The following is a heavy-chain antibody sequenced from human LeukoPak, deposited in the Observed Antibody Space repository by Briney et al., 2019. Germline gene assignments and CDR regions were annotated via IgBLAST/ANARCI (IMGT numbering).Heavy chain of an antibody. J-gene: IGHJ4*02. D-gene: IGHD6-6*01. V-gene: IGHV4-4*07. CDR2: IYTSGST. CDR1: GGSITNYY. Sequence: SETLSLTCTVSGGSITNYYWIWIRQPAGKGLEWIGRIYTSGSTNYNPSLTSRVTISVDTSKNQISLKLTSVTAADTAVYYCARGPGYSTSFNYFDYWGQGTLVSVSS. CDR3: ARGPGYSTSFNYFDY.